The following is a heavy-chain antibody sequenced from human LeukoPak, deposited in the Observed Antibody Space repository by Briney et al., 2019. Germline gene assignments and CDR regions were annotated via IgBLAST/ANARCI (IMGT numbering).Heavy chain of an antibody. Sequence: GGSLRLFCAASGFTFSSYGMHWVRQAPGKGLEWVAFIRYDGSNKYYADSVKGRFTISRDNSKNTLYLQMNSLRAEDTAIYYCARDNSVGDNAWWFDPWGQGTLVTVSS. CDR2: IRYDGSNK. D-gene: IGHD1-26*01. CDR1: GFTFSSYG. CDR3: ARDNSVGDNAWWFDP. V-gene: IGHV3-30*02. J-gene: IGHJ5*02.